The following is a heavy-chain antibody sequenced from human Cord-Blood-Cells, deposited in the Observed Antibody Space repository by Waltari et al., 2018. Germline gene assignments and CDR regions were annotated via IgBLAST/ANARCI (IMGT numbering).Heavy chain of an antibody. D-gene: IGHD6-19*01. CDR2: VNPIFGTA. CDR1: GGTFSSYA. CDR3: ARDLLWRDSSGWYREYYFDY. V-gene: IGHV1-69*01. Sequence: QVQLVQSGAEVKKPGSSVKVSCKASGGTFSSYAISWVRQAPGQGLEWMGGVNPIFGTANYAQKFQGRVTITADESTSTAYMELSSLRFEDTAVYYCARDLLWRDSSGWYREYYFDYWGQGTLVTVSS. J-gene: IGHJ4*02.